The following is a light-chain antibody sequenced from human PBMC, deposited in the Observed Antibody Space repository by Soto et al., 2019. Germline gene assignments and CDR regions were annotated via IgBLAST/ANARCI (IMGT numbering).Light chain of an antibody. Sequence: QSAVTQPPSVSGAPGQRVTISCTGSSSNSGADYDVHWYQQFPGRAPKLLIYGNKNRPSGVPDRFSGSKSGTSASLDITGLQAEDEADYYCQSFDTRLNTVIFGGGTKLTVL. CDR2: GNK. J-gene: IGLJ2*01. V-gene: IGLV1-40*01. CDR1: SSNSGADYD. CDR3: QSFDTRLNTVI.